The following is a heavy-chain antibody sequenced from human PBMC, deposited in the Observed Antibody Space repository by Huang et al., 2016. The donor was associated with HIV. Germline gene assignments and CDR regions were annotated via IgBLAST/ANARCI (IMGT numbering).Heavy chain of an antibody. Sequence: QVHLVQSGAEVKKPGASVKVSCKASGYTFTNYDINWVRQARGRGVEWMGWMNRNTGNTGFAQSFQGRVTMTRNTSITTAYMELTSLTSEDTAVYYCARSAYGDLDYWGLGTLVIVSS. CDR1: GYTFTNYD. CDR3: ARSAYGDLDY. J-gene: IGHJ4*02. D-gene: IGHD4-17*01. CDR2: MNRNTGNT. V-gene: IGHV1-8*02.